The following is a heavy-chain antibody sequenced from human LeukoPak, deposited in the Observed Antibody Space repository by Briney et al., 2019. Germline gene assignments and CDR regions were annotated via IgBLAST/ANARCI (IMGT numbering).Heavy chain of an antibody. CDR1: GFSISNYW. CDR2: IKQAESER. J-gene: IGHJ6*02. CDR3: AREDDYSNYVGFPAFGDYYYGMDV. D-gene: IGHD4-11*01. V-gene: IGHV3-7*01. Sequence: GGSLRLSCAASGFSISNYWMSWVRQAPGKGLEWVANIKQAESERFYVDSVKDRFIISRENAENSVYLQMNSLRAEDTAVYYCAREDDYSNYVGFPAFGDYYYGMDVWGQGTTVTVSS.